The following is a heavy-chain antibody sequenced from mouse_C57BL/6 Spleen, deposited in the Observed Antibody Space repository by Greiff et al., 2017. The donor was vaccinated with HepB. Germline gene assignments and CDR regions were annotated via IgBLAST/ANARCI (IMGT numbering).Heavy chain of an antibody. Sequence: QVQLQQSGAELVKPGASVKISCKASGYAFSSYWMNWVKQRPGKGLEWIGQIYPGDGDTNYNGKFKGKATLTADKSSSTAYMQLSSLTSEDSAVYFCARSPMFTTGYYFDYWGQGTTLTVSS. CDR2: IYPGDGDT. CDR1: GYAFSSYW. V-gene: IGHV1-80*01. J-gene: IGHJ2*01. CDR3: ARSPMFTTGYYFDY. D-gene: IGHD2-2*01.